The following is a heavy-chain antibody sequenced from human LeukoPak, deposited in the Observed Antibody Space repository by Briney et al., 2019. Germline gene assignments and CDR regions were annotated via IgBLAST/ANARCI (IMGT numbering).Heavy chain of an antibody. CDR2: IYYSGST. J-gene: IGHJ3*02. D-gene: IGHD6-19*01. V-gene: IGHV4-39*07. CDR1: GVSISTSSYY. Sequence: PSETLSLTCTVSGVSISTSSYYWGWIRQPPGKGLEWVGSIYYSGSTYYNPSLRSRVTISVDTSKNQFSLKLSSVTAADTAVYYCASDSSGWYVRTPDAFDIWGQGTMVTVSS. CDR3: ASDSSGWYVRTPDAFDI.